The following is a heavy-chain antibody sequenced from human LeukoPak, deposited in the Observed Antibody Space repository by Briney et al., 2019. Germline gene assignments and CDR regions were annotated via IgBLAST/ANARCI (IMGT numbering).Heavy chain of an antibody. J-gene: IGHJ1*01. CDR1: GFTFSSYA. D-gene: IGHD6-13*01. Sequence: PGGSLRLSCAASGFTFSSYAMSWVRQAPGKGLEWVSAISGSGGSTYYADSVKGRFTSSRDNSKNTLYLQMNSLRAEATAVYYCAKWQQLVYVQHWGQGTLVTVSS. V-gene: IGHV3-23*01. CDR3: AKWQQLVYVQH. CDR2: ISGSGGST.